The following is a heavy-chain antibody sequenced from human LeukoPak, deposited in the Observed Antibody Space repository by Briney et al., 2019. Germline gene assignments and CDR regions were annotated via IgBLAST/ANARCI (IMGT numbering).Heavy chain of an antibody. J-gene: IGHJ4*02. CDR1: GFPFSSYE. V-gene: IGHV3-48*03. D-gene: IGHD3-16*02. CDR3: ARDGRSRGLSHVNFDY. CDR2: ISSSGMTK. Sequence: GGSLRLFCAASGFPFSSYEMNWVRQAPGKGLEWVSYISSSGMTKYYAVSVKGRFTMSRDNAKNSLSLQLNSLRAEDTAVYYCARDGRSRGLSHVNFDYWGQGMLVTVSS.